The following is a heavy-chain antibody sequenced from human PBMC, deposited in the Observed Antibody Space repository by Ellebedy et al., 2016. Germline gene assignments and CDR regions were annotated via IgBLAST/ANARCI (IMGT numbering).Heavy chain of an antibody. CDR1: GGSFSGYY. V-gene: IGHV4-34*01. D-gene: IGHD6-13*01. CDR3: ARGGRYSSSWYGGYFQH. Sequence: SETLSLTCAVYGGSFSGYYWSWIRQPPGKGLEWIGEINHSGSTNYNPSLKSRVTISVDTSKNQFSLKLSSVTAADTAVYYCARGGRYSSSWYGGYFQHWGQGTLVTVSS. CDR2: INHSGST. J-gene: IGHJ1*01.